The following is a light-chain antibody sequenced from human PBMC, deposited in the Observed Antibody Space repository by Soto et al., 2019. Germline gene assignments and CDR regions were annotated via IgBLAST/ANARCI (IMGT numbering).Light chain of an antibody. J-gene: IGKJ3*01. Sequence: DIVMTQSPDSLAVSLGERATFNCKSSQSVLYSSDNNNYLAWYQQKPGQPPKVLIYWASTRESGVPDRFSGSGSGTDFTLTISSLQAEDVAVYYCQQYYSTPFTFGPGTKVDIK. V-gene: IGKV4-1*01. CDR3: QQYYSTPFT. CDR2: WAS. CDR1: QSVLYSSDNNNY.